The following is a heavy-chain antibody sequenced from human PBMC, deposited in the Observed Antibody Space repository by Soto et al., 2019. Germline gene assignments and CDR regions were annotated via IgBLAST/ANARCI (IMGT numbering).Heavy chain of an antibody. J-gene: IGHJ5*02. CDR1: GFTFSSYG. Sequence: QVQLVESGGGVVQPGRSLRLSCAASGFTFSSYGMHWVRQAPGKGLEWVAVISYDGSNKYYADSVKGRFTISRDNSKNTLDLQMNSLRAEDTAVYYCAKDRGGGSHIPWWFDPWGQGTLVTVSS. CDR3: AKDRGGGSHIPWWFDP. V-gene: IGHV3-30*18. D-gene: IGHD1-26*01. CDR2: ISYDGSNK.